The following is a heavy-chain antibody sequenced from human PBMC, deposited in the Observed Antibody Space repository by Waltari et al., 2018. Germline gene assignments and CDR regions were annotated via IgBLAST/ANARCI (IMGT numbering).Heavy chain of an antibody. CDR3: ARDRGAYSGSPFEN. D-gene: IGHD5-12*01. CDR2: IETSGGT. Sequence: QVQLQESGPGLVKPSQTLSLTCTVSGGSISSVSHTWSWIRPPAGQGLGRSGRIETSGGTSRHPALKGRVTRPGDTSKNQFSLKLSSVTAADTAGYYCARDRGAYSGSPFENWCQGTLVTVSS. CDR1: GGSISSVSHT. J-gene: IGHJ4*02. V-gene: IGHV4-61*02.